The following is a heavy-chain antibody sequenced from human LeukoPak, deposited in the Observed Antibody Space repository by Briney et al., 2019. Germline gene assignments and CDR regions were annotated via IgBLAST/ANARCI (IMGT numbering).Heavy chain of an antibody. J-gene: IGHJ4*02. CDR2: FSATDGSA. D-gene: IGHD6-19*01. V-gene: IGHV3-23*01. Sequence: GGSLRLSCAASGFTVSSYGMTWVRLAPGKGLEWVSAFSATDGSAQYAESVKGRFTISRDNSKNTLYLQMNSLRAEDTAVYYCARDLSSGWYFDYWGQGTLVTVSS. CDR1: GFTVSSYG. CDR3: ARDLSSGWYFDY.